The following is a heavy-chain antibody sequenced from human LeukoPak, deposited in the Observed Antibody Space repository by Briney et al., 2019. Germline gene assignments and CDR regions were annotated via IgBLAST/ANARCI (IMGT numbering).Heavy chain of an antibody. D-gene: IGHD2-2*01. J-gene: IGHJ5*02. CDR2: IIPIFSIA. Sequence: SVKVSCKASGGTFSSYAISWVRQAPGQGLEWMGRIIPIFSIANYAQKFQGRVTITADKSTSTAYMELSSLRSEDTAVYYCARDTRGTSSGWFDPWGQGTLVTVSS. CDR3: ARDTRGTSSGWFDP. V-gene: IGHV1-69*04. CDR1: GGTFSSYA.